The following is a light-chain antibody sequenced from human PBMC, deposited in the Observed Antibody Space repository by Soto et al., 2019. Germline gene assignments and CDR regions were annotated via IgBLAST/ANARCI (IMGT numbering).Light chain of an antibody. CDR1: SSGVGSYTL. J-gene: IGLJ1*01. CDR3: CSYAGSSTFV. CDR2: EGS. Sequence: QSVLTQPASVSGSPGQSITISCTGTSSGVGSYTLVSWYQQHPGKAPKLMIYEGSKRPSGVSNRFSGSKSGNTASLTISGLQAEDEADYYCCSYAGSSTFVFGTGTKLTVL. V-gene: IGLV2-23*01.